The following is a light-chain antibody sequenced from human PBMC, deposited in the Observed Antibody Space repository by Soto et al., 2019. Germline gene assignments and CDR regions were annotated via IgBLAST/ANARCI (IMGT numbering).Light chain of an antibody. CDR3: QSYDSSLSGYV. CDR2: EVS. J-gene: IGLJ1*01. Sequence: QSALTQPPSASGSPGQSVTITCSGTSSDVGEENYVSWYQQHPGKVPKLILYEVSKRPSGVPDRFSGSRSGNTASLTVSGLQAEDEADYYCQSYDSSLSGYVFGTGTKVTVL. V-gene: IGLV2-8*01. CDR1: SSDVGEENY.